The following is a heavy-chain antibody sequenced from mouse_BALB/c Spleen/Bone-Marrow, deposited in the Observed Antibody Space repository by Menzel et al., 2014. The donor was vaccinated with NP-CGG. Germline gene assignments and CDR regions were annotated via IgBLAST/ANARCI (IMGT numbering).Heavy chain of an antibody. CDR1: VFTFSSYG. V-gene: IGHV5-6-3*01. D-gene: IGHD1-1*01. Sequence: EVNVVESGGGLVQPGGSLKLSCVASVFTFSSYGMSWVRQTPDKRLELVATINNNGGSTYYPDSVKGQFTISRDNAKNTLYLQMSSLKSEDTAMYYCARVYGWYFDVWGAGTTVTGSS. CDR3: ARVYGWYFDV. J-gene: IGHJ1*01. CDR2: INNNGGST.